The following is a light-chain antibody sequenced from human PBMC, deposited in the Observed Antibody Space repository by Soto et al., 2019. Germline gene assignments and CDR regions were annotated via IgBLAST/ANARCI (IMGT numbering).Light chain of an antibody. V-gene: IGLV1-40*01. Sequence: QSLLTQPPSVSGAPGQRVTISCTGSSSNIGAGYDVHWYQQLPGTAPKLLIYGNSNRPSGVPDRFSGSKSGTSASLAITGLQAEDEADYYCQSYDSGLSYVFGTGTKVTVL. CDR1: SSNIGAGYD. CDR2: GNS. J-gene: IGLJ1*01. CDR3: QSYDSGLSYV.